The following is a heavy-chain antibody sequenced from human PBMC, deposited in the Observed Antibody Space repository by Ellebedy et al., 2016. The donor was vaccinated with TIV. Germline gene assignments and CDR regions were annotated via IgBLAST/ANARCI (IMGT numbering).Heavy chain of an antibody. D-gene: IGHD6-13*01. CDR3: AKPADPNPGYSASWATYFDY. J-gene: IGHJ4*02. CDR2: ISSDGSRR. CDR1: GFTFRRYG. Sequence: GESLKISXAASGFTFRRYGMHWVRQAPGKGLEWVARISSDGSRRNYADSVKDRFTISRDNSKNTLFLHMSILRTEDTAVYYCAKPADPNPGYSASWATYFDYWGQGTLVTVSS. V-gene: IGHV3-30*18.